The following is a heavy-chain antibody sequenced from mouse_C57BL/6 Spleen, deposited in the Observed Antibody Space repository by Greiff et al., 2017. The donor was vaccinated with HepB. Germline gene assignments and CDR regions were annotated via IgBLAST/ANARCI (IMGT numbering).Heavy chain of an antibody. Sequence: EVQLQQSGPELVKPGASVKIPCKASGYTFTDYNMDWVKQSHGKSLEWIGDINPNNGGTIYNQKFKGKATLTVDKSSRTAYMELRSLTSEDTAVYYCARDYYGSSRYFDVWGTGTTFTVSS. D-gene: IGHD1-1*01. CDR3: ARDYYGSSRYFDV. CDR1: GYTFTDYN. V-gene: IGHV1-18*01. CDR2: INPNNGGT. J-gene: IGHJ1*03.